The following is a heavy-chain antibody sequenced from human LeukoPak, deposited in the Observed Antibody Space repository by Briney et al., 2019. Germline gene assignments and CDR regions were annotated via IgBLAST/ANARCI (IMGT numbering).Heavy chain of an antibody. D-gene: IGHD3-10*01. Sequence: NSSETLSLTCTDSGGSISSSNFCWGWIRQPPRKGLEWIGTFCYTGNIYYSPSLKSRVTVSVDTSKNQFSLKVSSVTAADTAVYYCAREATYYYGSGRRYFDYWGQGTLVTVSS. CDR3: AREATYYYGSGRRYFDY. CDR2: FCYTGNI. CDR1: GGSISSSNFC. V-gene: IGHV4-39*02. J-gene: IGHJ4*02.